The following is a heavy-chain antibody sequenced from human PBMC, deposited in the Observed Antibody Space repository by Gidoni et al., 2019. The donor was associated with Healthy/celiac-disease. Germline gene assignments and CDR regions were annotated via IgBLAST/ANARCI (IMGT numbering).Heavy chain of an antibody. V-gene: IGHV4-59*01. CDR2: IYYSGST. Sequence: QVQLQESGPGLVKPSETLSLTCTVSGGSTSSYYWSWIRQPPGKGLEWIGYIYYSGSTNYNPSLKSRVTISVDTSKNQFSLKLSSVTAADTAVYYCARERYCSSTSCWGWFDPWGQGTLVTVSS. CDR1: GGSTSSYY. J-gene: IGHJ5*02. D-gene: IGHD2-2*01. CDR3: ARERYCSSTSCWGWFDP.